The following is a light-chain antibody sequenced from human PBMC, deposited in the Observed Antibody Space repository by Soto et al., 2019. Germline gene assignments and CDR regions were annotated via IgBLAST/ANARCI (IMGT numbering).Light chain of an antibody. J-gene: IGKJ4*01. V-gene: IGKV1-33*01. CDR3: QQYEELPLT. CDR1: QRLANY. CDR2: DAS. Sequence: DVRLTQSPSTLSASVGDRVAITCQASQRLANYLNWLQQRPGTSPQILISDASRLEPGVPSRFSRQRSDTDFTLVISNLQPEDFATYYFQQYEELPLTFGCGTRVEV.